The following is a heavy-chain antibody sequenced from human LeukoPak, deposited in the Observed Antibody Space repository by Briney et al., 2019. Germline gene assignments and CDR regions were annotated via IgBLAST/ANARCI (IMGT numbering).Heavy chain of an antibody. Sequence: SVKVSCKASGDTFNNYIITWVRQAPGQGLEWMGGVMPLFNTPNYAQKFQGRITIITDASTHTSYMELRSLRSEDTAVYYCARDPSGFGELFYWGQGTLVTVSS. CDR1: GDTFNNYI. CDR3: ARDPSGFGELFY. J-gene: IGHJ4*02. CDR2: VMPLFNTP. V-gene: IGHV1-69*05. D-gene: IGHD3-10*01.